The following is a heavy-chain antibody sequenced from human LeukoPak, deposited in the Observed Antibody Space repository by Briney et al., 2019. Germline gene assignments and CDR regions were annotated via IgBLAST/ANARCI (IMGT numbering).Heavy chain of an antibody. CDR2: ISGSSSSSDGGAK. V-gene: IGHV3-48*01. CDR3: AKEAENYYDSSGSPPFYDY. Sequence: PGGSLRLSCTASGFTFSTYSMNWVRQAPGRGLEWVSYISGSSSSSDGGAKQYADSVKGRFTISRDNSKNTLYLQMNSLRAEDTAVYYCAKEAENYYDSSGSPPFYDYWGQGTLVTVSS. D-gene: IGHD3-22*01. CDR1: GFTFSTYS. J-gene: IGHJ4*02.